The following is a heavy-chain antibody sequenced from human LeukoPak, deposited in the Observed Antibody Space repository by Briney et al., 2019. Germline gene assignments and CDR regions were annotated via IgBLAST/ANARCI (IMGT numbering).Heavy chain of an antibody. CDR1: GGSISSSSHY. Sequence: SETLSLTCTVSGGSISSSSHYWGWIRQPPGKGLEWIGGVHYSGSTYHNPSLKSRVTISVDTSKNQFSLKLSSVTAADTALYYCVRSDVIKTNYYDYWGQGILVTVSS. J-gene: IGHJ4*02. CDR2: VHYSGST. V-gene: IGHV4-39*01. CDR3: VRSDVIKTNYYDY. D-gene: IGHD2-21*01.